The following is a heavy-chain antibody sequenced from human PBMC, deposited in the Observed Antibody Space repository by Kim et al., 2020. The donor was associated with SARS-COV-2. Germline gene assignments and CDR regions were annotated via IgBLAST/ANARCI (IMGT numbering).Heavy chain of an antibody. CDR2: ISSSRNTI. CDR1: GFTFSSYS. J-gene: IGHJ4*02. V-gene: IGHV3-48*01. D-gene: IGHD3-10*01. CDR3: ARDYRGGYFDY. Sequence: GGSLRLSCAASGFTFSSYSMNWVRQAPGKGLEWVSYISSSRNTIYYADSVKGRFTISRDNAKNSLYLQMNSLRAEDTAVYYCARDYRGGYFDYWGQGTLVTVSS.